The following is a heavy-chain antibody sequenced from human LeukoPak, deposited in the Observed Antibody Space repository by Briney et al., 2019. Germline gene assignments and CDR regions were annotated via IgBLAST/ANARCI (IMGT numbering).Heavy chain of an antibody. CDR2: IYYSGST. J-gene: IGHJ2*01. Sequence: SETLSLTCTVSGGSISSYYWSWLRQPPGKGLVWIGYIYYSGSTNYNPSLKSRVTISVDTSKNQFSLKLSSVTAADTAVYYCARPRYYYDSSGPGLFFDLWGRGTLVTVSS. CDR1: GGSISSYY. D-gene: IGHD3-22*01. V-gene: IGHV4-59*08. CDR3: ARPRYYYDSSGPGLFFDL.